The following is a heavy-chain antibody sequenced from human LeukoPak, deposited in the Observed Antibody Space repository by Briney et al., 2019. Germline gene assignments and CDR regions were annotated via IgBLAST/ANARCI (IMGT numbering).Heavy chain of an antibody. CDR1: GFTVSSNY. Sequence: GGSLRLSCAASGFTVSSNYMSWVRQAPGKGLEWVSVIYSSGNTYYADSVKGRFTISRDNSKNTLYLQMNSLRAEDTAVYYCALRSSTSWCLRDWGQGTLVTVSS. J-gene: IGHJ4*02. CDR2: IYSSGNT. CDR3: ALRSSTSWCLRD. D-gene: IGHD2-2*01. V-gene: IGHV3-53*01.